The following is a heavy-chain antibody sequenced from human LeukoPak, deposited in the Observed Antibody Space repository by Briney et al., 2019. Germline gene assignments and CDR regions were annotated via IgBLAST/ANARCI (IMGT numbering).Heavy chain of an antibody. CDR3: ARTRTRNNYGEYYFDY. CDR1: GDSITNYY. CDR2: IYYSGTT. D-gene: IGHD5-24*01. J-gene: IGHJ4*02. Sequence: SETLSLTCTVSGDSITNYYWSWIRQSPGKGLEWIAYIYYSGTTNYNPSLNSRVTISVDTSKNQFSLKLRSVPAADPAVYYCARTRTRNNYGEYYFDYWGQGTLVTVSS. V-gene: IGHV4-59*01.